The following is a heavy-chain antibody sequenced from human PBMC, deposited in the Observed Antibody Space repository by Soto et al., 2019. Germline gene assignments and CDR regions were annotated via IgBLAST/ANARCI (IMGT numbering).Heavy chain of an antibody. CDR3: ARDMFRGTPDYLDY. D-gene: IGHD3-10*01. V-gene: IGHV3-30*01. Sequence: PGGAPKLSCATSGFTFRNYPFHWVRQAPGKRLEWVAVIAFDGTIKLYADSVKGRFTISRDDSKNTLYLQMNSLRDEDTAVYYCARDMFRGTPDYLDYWGQGTLVTVSS. J-gene: IGHJ4*02. CDR2: IAFDGTIK. CDR1: GFTFRNYP.